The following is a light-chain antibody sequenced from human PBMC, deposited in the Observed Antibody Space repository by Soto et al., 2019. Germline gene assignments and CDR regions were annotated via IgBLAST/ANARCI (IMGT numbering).Light chain of an antibody. V-gene: IGKV3-20*01. CDR3: QQYGISPIFT. CDR1: QSVSSSY. Sequence: EIVLTQSPGTLSLSPGERATLSCRASQSVSSSYLAWYQQKPGQAPRLLIYGASSRATGIPDRFSGSGSGTDFTLTISRLEPADFAVYYCQQYGISPIFTFGPGTKVD. CDR2: GAS. J-gene: IGKJ3*01.